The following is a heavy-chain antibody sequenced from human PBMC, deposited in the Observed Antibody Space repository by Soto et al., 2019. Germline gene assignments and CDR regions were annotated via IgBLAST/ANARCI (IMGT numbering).Heavy chain of an antibody. CDR2: IYYSGST. CDR3: ARDIGCSGGCCYPNNTSNWFDP. CDR1: GGSISSYY. J-gene: IGHJ5*02. V-gene: IGHV4-59*01. Sequence: SETLSLTCTVSGGSISSYYWSWIRQPPGKGLEWIGYIYYSGSTNYNPSLKSRVTISVDTSKNQFSLKLSSVTAADTAVYYCARDIGCSGGCCYPNNTSNWFDPWGQGTLVNVSS. D-gene: IGHD2-15*01.